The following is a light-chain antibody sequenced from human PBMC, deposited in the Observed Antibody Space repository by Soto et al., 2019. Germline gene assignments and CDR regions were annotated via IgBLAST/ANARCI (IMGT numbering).Light chain of an antibody. CDR2: EVS. CDR3: SSYAGSNNFVV. CDR1: SSDVGGYNY. J-gene: IGLJ2*01. Sequence: QSVLTQPPSASGSPGQSVTISCTGTSSDVGGYNYVSWYQQHSGKAPNLMIYEVSKRPSGVPDRFSGSKSGNTASLTVSGLQAEDEALYYCSSYAGSNNFVVFGGGTKLTVL. V-gene: IGLV2-8*01.